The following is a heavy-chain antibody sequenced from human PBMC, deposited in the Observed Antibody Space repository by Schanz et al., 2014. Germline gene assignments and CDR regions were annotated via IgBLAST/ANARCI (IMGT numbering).Heavy chain of an antibody. CDR2: INSVGSNT. V-gene: IGHV3-74*02. CDR3: ARGRVLES. Sequence: VRLVESGGGLVKPGGSLRLSCAASGFTFSSHWMHWVRQDPGKGLVWVARINSVGSNTDYADSVTGRFTISRDNAKNTLYLQMNTLRPEDTAVYYCARGRVLESWGQGTLGTVSS. D-gene: IGHD1-1*01. CDR1: GFTFSSHW. J-gene: IGHJ5*02.